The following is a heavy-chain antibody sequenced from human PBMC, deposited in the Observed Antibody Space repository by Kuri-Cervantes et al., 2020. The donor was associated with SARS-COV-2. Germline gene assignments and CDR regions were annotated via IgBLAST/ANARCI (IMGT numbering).Heavy chain of an antibody. CDR3: ARGPTDYYGSGSYSDYYYYYGMDV. D-gene: IGHD3-10*01. CDR1: GGSISSYY. Sequence: ESLKISCAVSGGSISSYYWSWIRQPPGKGLEWIGYIYYSGSTNYNPSLKSRVTMSVDTSKNQFSLKLSSVTAADTAVYYCARGPTDYYGSGSYSDYYYYYGMDVWGQGTTVTVSS. J-gene: IGHJ6*02. CDR2: IYYSGST. V-gene: IGHV4-59*01.